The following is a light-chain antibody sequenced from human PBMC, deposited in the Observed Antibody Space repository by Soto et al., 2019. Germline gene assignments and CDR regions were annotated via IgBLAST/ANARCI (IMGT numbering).Light chain of an antibody. V-gene: IGKV1-5*03. Sequence: DIQMTQSPSTLSASVGDRVTITCRASQSIHTWLAWHQQKPGQAPKLLISKASSLESGVPSRFSGSGSGTEFTLTISSLQPDDSATYYCQQYNSYRAFGQGTKVEI. CDR2: KAS. CDR3: QQYNSYRA. J-gene: IGKJ1*01. CDR1: QSIHTW.